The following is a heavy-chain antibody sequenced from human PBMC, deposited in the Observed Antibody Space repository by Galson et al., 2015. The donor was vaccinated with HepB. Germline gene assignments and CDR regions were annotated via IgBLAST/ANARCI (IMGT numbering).Heavy chain of an antibody. J-gene: IGHJ5*02. CDR3: ARDFEDWFDP. Sequence: SVKVSCKASGYTFSTYAMNWVRQAPGQGLEWMGWINTNTGNPTYAQGFTGRFVFSLDISVSTAYLQISSLKAEGTAVYYCARDFEDWFDPWGQGTLVTVSS. V-gene: IGHV7-4-1*02. CDR2: INTNTGNP. CDR1: GYTFSTYA.